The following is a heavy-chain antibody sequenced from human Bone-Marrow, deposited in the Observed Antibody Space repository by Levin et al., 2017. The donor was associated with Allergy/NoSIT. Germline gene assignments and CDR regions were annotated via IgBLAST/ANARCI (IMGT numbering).Heavy chain of an antibody. CDR2: IYTTGST. Sequence: SQTLSLTCSVSGGSISSGRYYFTWVRQSAGKGLEWIGRIYTTGSTNYNPSLESRVTISRDTFKKAVYLTLSSVTAADTAVYYCARDRLASLYYYSMDVWCRGTTVIVSS. CDR1: GGSISSGRYY. V-gene: IGHV4-61*02. J-gene: IGHJ6*03. CDR3: ARDRLASLYYYSMDV.